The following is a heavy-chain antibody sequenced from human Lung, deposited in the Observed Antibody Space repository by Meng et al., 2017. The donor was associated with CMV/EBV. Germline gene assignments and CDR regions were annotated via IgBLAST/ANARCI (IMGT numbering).Heavy chain of an antibody. Sequence: GGSXRLXCAASGFTSSNYAINWVRQAPGKGLEWVSAISGTGATTYYADSVRGRFTISRDNSKNSVHLQMNSLRAEDTAMYYCAKTSAAARVYYFDYLGPGXPVTVSS. CDR3: AKTSAAARVYYFDY. CDR1: GFTSSNYA. CDR2: ISGTGATT. V-gene: IGHV3-23*01. D-gene: IGHD6-13*01. J-gene: IGHJ4*02.